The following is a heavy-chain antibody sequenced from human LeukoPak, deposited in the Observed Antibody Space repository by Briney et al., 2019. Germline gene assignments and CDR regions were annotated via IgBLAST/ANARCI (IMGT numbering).Heavy chain of an antibody. CDR3: ARRDTGWNYCDY. CDR2: IHYKGST. J-gene: IGHJ4*02. V-gene: IGHV4-59*08. Sequence: SETLSLTCTISGDSINGHYWSWIRQPPGKRLEWIGDIHYKGSTNYNLSLKSRVTISVDTSKNHFSLNLTSVLAADTAIYYCARRDTGWNYCDYWGQGILVTVSS. D-gene: IGHD6-19*01. CDR1: GDSINGHY.